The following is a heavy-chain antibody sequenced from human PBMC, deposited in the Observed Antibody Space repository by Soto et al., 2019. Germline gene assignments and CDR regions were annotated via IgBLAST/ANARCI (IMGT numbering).Heavy chain of an antibody. Sequence: QVQLQESGPGLVKPSQTLSLTSTVSGGSISSGDYYWSWIRQPPGKGLEWIGYVYYSGSTYYNTTRRSLVTLSVHTSQTQLSLTVSSVDAADTGVHYCARYGGNSIAWGPGTLVTVST. CDR1: GGSISSGDYY. D-gene: IGHD2-21*02. CDR3: ARYGGNSIA. J-gene: IGHJ5*02. V-gene: IGHV4-30-4*01. CDR2: VYYSGST.